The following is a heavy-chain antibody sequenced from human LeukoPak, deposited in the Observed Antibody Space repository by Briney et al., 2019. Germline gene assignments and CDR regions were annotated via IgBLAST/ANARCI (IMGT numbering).Heavy chain of an antibody. CDR3: ATNPRRYYDILTGPGPVYYYYYMDV. Sequence: GGSLRLSCAASGFTFSSYGMHWVRQAPGKGLEWVAFIRYDGSNKYYADSVKGRFTISRDNSKNTLYLQMNSLRAEDTAVYYCATNPRRYYDILTGPGPVYYYYYMDVWGKGTTVTISS. D-gene: IGHD3-9*01. CDR2: IRYDGSNK. J-gene: IGHJ6*03. V-gene: IGHV3-30*02. CDR1: GFTFSSYG.